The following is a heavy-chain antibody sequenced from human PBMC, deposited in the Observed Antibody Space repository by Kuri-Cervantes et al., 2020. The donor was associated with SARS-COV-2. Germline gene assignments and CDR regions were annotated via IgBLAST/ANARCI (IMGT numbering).Heavy chain of an antibody. J-gene: IGHJ4*02. CDR1: YAPMTSFY. V-gene: IGHV4-59*01. Sequence: ESLKISCTVSYAPMTSFYWSWIRQSPGRGLEWIGYIYYTGKSNYNPSLESRVSMSLAASESRFFLTLTSVTAADTAMYYCASGNDFSLDYWGQGILVTVSS. CDR2: IYYTGKS. CDR3: ASGNDFSLDY. D-gene: IGHD4-11*01.